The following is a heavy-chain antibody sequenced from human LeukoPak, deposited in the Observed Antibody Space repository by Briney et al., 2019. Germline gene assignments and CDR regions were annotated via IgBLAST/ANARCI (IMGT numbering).Heavy chain of an antibody. CDR3: AREGTAAFDY. V-gene: IGHV4-39*07. J-gene: IGHJ4*02. Sequence: PSETLSLTCTVSGGSISSSSYYWGWIRQPPGKGLEWIGSIYYSGSTYYNPSHKSRVTISVDTSKNQFSLKLSSVTAADTAVYYCAREGTAAFDYWGQGTLVTVSS. D-gene: IGHD6-13*01. CDR1: GGSISSSSYY. CDR2: IYYSGST.